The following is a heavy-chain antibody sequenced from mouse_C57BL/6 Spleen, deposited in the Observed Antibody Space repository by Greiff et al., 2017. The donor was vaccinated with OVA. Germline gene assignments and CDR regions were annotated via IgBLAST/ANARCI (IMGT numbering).Heavy chain of an antibody. CDR1: GFNIKDDY. D-gene: IGHD1-1*01. CDR2: IDPENGDT. Sequence: EVQLQESGAELVRPGASVKLSCTASGFNIKDDYMHWVKQRPEQGLEWIGWIDPENGDTEYASKFQGKATITADTSSNTAYLQLSSLTSEDTAVYYCTTSSYGAMDYWGQGTSVTVSS. V-gene: IGHV14-4*01. J-gene: IGHJ4*01. CDR3: TTSSYGAMDY.